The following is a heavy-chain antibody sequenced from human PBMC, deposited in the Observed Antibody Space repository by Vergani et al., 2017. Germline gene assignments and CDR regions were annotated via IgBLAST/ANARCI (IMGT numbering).Heavy chain of an antibody. J-gene: IGHJ6*03. CDR2: FDPEDGET. D-gene: IGHD3-3*01. CDR3: ATYRPHYDFWRAGSYYMDV. V-gene: IGHV1-24*01. CDR1: GYTLTVLS. Sequence: QVQLVQSGAEVKKPGASVKVSCKVSGYTLTVLSMHWVRQAPGKGLEWMGGFDPEDGETIYAQKFQGRVTMTEETSTDRAYMELSSLRSEDTAGYYCATYRPHYDFWRAGSYYMDVWGKGTTVTVSS.